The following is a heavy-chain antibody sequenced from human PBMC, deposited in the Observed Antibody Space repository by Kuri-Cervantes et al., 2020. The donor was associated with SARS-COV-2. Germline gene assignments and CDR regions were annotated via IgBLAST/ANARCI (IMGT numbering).Heavy chain of an antibody. Sequence: GESLKISCAASGFTFSSYSMNWVRQAPGKGLEWVSYISSSSSTIYYADSVKGRFTISRDNAKNSLYLQMNSLRDEDTAVYYCARDRSAFVVPAAINAFDIWGQGTMVTVSS. D-gene: IGHD2-2*01. CDR3: ARDRSAFVVPAAINAFDI. CDR2: ISSSSSTI. V-gene: IGHV3-48*02. J-gene: IGHJ3*02. CDR1: GFTFSSYS.